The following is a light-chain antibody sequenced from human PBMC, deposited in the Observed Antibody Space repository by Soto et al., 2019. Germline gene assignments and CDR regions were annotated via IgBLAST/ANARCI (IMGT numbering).Light chain of an antibody. J-gene: IGKJ1*01. CDR3: QQYGTSPVT. Sequence: EIVMTQSPGTLSLSPGERATLSCRASQSVSSNYLAWYQQKPGQAPRLLIFGSSSRATGIPDRFSGSGSGADFTLTISRLEPEDFAVYYCQQYGTSPVTFGQGTKVEFK. CDR1: QSVSSNY. CDR2: GSS. V-gene: IGKV3-20*01.